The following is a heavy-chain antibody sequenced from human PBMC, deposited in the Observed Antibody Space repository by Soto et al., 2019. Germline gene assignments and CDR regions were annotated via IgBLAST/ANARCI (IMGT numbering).Heavy chain of an antibody. Sequence: QVQLQQWGAGLLKPSETLSLTCAVYGGSFSGYYWSWIRQPPGKGLEWIGEINHSGSTNYNPSLKWRVTISVDTSKNQFSLKLSSVTAADTAVYYCARRGYSYIDYWGQGTLVTVSS. CDR2: INHSGST. J-gene: IGHJ4*02. D-gene: IGHD5-18*01. CDR1: GGSFSGYY. CDR3: ARRGYSYIDY. V-gene: IGHV4-34*01.